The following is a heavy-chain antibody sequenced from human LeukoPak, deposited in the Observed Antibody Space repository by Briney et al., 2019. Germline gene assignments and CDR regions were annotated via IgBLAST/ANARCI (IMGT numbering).Heavy chain of an antibody. Sequence: GGSLRLSCAASGFDFSTYSIDWVRQAPGKGLEWVSYISSSSSNIYHADSVKGRFTISRDNAKNSQHLQMNSLRAEDTAVYYCARVGRSGWTDDYWGQGTLVTVSS. J-gene: IGHJ4*02. CDR2: ISSSSSNI. CDR3: ARVGRSGWTDDY. CDR1: GFDFSTYS. V-gene: IGHV3-48*04. D-gene: IGHD6-19*01.